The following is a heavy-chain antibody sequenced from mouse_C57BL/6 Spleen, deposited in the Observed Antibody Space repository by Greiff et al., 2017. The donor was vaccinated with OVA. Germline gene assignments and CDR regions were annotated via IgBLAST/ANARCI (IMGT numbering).Heavy chain of an antibody. J-gene: IGHJ3*01. CDR2: FHPYNDDT. CDR1: GYTFTTYP. Sequence: VQLQESGAELVKPGASVKMSCKASGYTFTTYPIEWMKQNHGKSLEWIGNFHPYNDDTTYNEKFKGKATLTVEKSSSTVYLELSRLTSDDSAVYYCARGGDGYFPAWFAYWGQGTLVTVSA. CDR3: ARGGDGYFPAWFAY. D-gene: IGHD2-3*01. V-gene: IGHV1-47*01.